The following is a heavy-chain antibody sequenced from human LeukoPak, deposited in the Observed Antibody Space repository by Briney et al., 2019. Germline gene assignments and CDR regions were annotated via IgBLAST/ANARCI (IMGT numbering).Heavy chain of an antibody. CDR2: ISGSGAST. CDR1: GFTLSTNA. Sequence: GGSLRLSCLTSGFTLSTNAMSWVRQAPGKGLEWISGISGSGASTYYADSVKGRFTISRDDSRNTLYLQMNSLRAEDTAVYYCARRRYNWNAIDYWGQGTLVTVSS. V-gene: IGHV3-23*01. D-gene: IGHD1-20*01. J-gene: IGHJ4*02. CDR3: ARRRYNWNAIDY.